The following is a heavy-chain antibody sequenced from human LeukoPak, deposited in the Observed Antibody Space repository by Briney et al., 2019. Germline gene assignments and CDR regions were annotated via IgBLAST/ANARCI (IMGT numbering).Heavy chain of an antibody. V-gene: IGHV3-23*01. J-gene: IGHJ1*01. Sequence: PGGSLRLSCTASGLTVSSNCMSWVRQAPGKGLEWVSAISGSGGSTYYADSVKGRFTISRDNSKNTLYLQMNSLRAEDTAVYYCAKDLWGVVVTEGGEHWGQGTLVTVSS. CDR3: AKDLWGVVVTEGGEH. CDR1: GLTVSSNC. CDR2: ISGSGGST. D-gene: IGHD2-21*02.